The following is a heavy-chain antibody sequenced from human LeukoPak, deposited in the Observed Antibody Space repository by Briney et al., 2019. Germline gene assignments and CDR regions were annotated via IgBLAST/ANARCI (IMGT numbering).Heavy chain of an antibody. CDR3: ARQETISPLDY. V-gene: IGHV5-51*01. J-gene: IGHJ4*02. D-gene: IGHD3-3*01. CDR2: IYPGDPDT. Sequence: GESLKISCKGSQYRFTNYWIAWVRPMPGKGLEWMGIIYPGDPDTRYNPSFQGQVTISADKSISTAYLHWSSLKASDTATYYCARQETISPLDYWGQGTLVTVSS. CDR1: QYRFTNYW.